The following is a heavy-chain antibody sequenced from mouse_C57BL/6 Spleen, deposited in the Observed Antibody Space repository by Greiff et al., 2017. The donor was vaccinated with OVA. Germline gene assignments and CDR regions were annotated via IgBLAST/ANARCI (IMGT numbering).Heavy chain of an antibody. J-gene: IGHJ1*03. CDR1: GFTFSDYY. CDR2: INYDGSST. D-gene: IGHD1-1*01. CDR3: ARWEYYGSSPHFDV. V-gene: IGHV5-16*01. Sequence: EVKLVESEGGLVQPGSSMKLSCTASGFTFSDYYMAWVRQVPEKGLEWVANINYDGSSTYYLDSLKSRFILSRDNAKNILYLQMSSLKSEDTATYYCARWEYYGSSPHFDVWGTGTTVTVSS.